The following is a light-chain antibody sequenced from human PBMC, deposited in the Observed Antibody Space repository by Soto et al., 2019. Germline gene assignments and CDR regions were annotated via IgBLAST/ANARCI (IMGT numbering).Light chain of an antibody. V-gene: IGKV3D-15*01. J-gene: IGKJ1*01. Sequence: EIVMTQSPATLSVSTGERATLSCRASQIVSSNLACYQQKPCQAPRLLIYCETSRGPGIPDRFRGSGSGTEFTLTISKMEQENFAMYYCQRYGTFGQGTKV. CDR1: QIVSSN. CDR2: CET. CDR3: QRYGT.